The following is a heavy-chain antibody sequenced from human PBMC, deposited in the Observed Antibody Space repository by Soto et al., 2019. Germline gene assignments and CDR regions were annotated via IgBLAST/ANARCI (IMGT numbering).Heavy chain of an antibody. CDR3: AKCMTTVTTFPFDI. Sequence: EVQLLESGGGLVQPGGSLRLSCAASGFTFSSYAMSWVRQAPGKGLEWVSAISGSGVGTYYADSVKGRFTISRDNSKNTLYLQKTSLRAEDTAVYYCAKCMTTVTTFPFDIWGQGTMVSVSS. CDR2: ISGSGVGT. CDR1: GFTFSSYA. V-gene: IGHV3-23*01. J-gene: IGHJ3*02. D-gene: IGHD4-17*01.